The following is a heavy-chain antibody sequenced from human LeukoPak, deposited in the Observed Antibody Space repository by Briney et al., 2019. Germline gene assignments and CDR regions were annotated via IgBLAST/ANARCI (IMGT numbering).Heavy chain of an antibody. D-gene: IGHD1-1*01. J-gene: IGHJ4*02. CDR2: ISYDGSNK. V-gene: IGHV3-30*18. CDR1: GFTFSSYG. CDR3: AKISVPFDY. Sequence: GRPLRLSCAASGFTFSSYGMHWVRQAPGKGLEWVAVISYDGSNKYYADSVKGRFTISRDNSKNTLYLQMNSLRAEDTAVYYCAKISVPFDYWGQGTLVTVSS.